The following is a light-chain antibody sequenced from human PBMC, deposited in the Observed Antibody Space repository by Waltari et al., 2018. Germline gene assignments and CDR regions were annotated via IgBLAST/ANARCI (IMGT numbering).Light chain of an antibody. CDR3: SSYAGSSKGV. CDR2: AVS. V-gene: IGLV2-23*02. J-gene: IGLJ2*01. Sequence: QSALTQPASVSGSPGPSITISCTGTSSDVGNSKSVSWYQQHPGKAPKLMIYAVSKRPSGVSDRFSGSKSGDMASLTISGLQPEDEAEYFCSSYAGSSKGVFGGGTKVTVL. CDR1: SSDVGNSKS.